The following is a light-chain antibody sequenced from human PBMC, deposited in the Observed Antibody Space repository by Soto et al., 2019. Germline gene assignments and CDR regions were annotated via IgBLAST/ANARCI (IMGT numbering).Light chain of an antibody. J-gene: IGKJ1*01. V-gene: IGKV3-20*01. CDR3: HQYGGAPAWT. CDR1: QSISSSY. Sequence: EIVLTQSPGTLSLFPGERATLSCRASQSISSSYLAWYQQKPGQAPRLLIDGASSRATSIPDRCSGAGSATEITLTISRLEPEDFAVYYCHQYGGAPAWTFGQGTKVEIK. CDR2: GAS.